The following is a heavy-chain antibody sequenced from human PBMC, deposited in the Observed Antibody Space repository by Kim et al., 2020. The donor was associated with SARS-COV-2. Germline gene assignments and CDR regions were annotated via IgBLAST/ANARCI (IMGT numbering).Heavy chain of an antibody. J-gene: IGHJ4*02. V-gene: IGHV3-74*01. CDR2: ISGDGSST. D-gene: IGHD5-18*01. Sequence: GGSLRLSCAASGFTFSSYWMHWVRQAPGKGLEWVSRISGDGSSTTYADSVKGRFTISRDNAKNTLYLQMNSLRAEDTAVYYCARGIYSYPYWGQGTLVTVYS. CDR3: ARGIYSYPY. CDR1: GFTFSSYW.